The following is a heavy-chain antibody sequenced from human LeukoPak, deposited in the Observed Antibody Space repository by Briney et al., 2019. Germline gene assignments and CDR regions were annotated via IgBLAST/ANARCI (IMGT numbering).Heavy chain of an antibody. J-gene: IGHJ5*01. V-gene: IGHV3-9*01. CDR3: ARADNWIDY. CDR2: VSWNSISI. CDR1: GFTFDDYA. Sequence: PGGSLRLSCAASGFTFDDYAMHWVRQAPGKGLEWVSGVSWNSISIGYADSVKGRFTISRDNAKKSLYLEMNSLRAEDTAVYYCARADNWIDYWGQGTLVTVSS.